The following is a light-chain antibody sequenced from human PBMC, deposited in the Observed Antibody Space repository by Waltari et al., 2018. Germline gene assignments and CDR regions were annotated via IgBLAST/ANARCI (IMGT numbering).Light chain of an antibody. CDR3: SSYGGRSSVV. Sequence: QSALTQPPSASGSPGQSVTISCTGTSSDVVGSNYVSWYQQHPGKAHKVMMYEVSKRPSGVPDRFSGSKSGNTASLTVSGLQAEDEADYYCSSYGGRSSVVFGGGTKLTVL. V-gene: IGLV2-8*01. CDR2: EVS. J-gene: IGLJ2*01. CDR1: SSDVVGSNY.